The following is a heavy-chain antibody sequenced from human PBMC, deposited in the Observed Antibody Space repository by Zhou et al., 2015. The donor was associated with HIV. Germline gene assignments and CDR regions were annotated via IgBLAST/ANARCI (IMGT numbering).Heavy chain of an antibody. D-gene: IGHD3-9*01. J-gene: IGHJ5*02. CDR1: GLTFNSYG. CDR3: ARGALEKTTIRRAPSFDP. V-gene: IGHV3-30*03. Sequence: QVQLVESGGGVVQPGRSLRLSCAASGLTFNSYGMHWVRQAPGKGLEWVAVISYDGTNKYYADSVKGRFTISRDNSKNTLYLQMNSLRAEDTAVYYCARGALEKTTIRRAPSFDPWGQGTLVTVSS. CDR2: ISYDGTNK.